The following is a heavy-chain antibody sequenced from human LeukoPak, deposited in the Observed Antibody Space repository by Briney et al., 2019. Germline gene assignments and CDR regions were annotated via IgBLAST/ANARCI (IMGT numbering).Heavy chain of an antibody. Sequence: ASVKVSCKASGYTFTGYYMHWVRQAPGQGLEWMGWINPNSGGTNYAQKFQGRVTMTRDTSISTAYMELSRLRSDDTAVYYCARDRTAGYYHDYWGQGTLVTVSS. CDR3: ARDRTAGYYHDY. J-gene: IGHJ4*02. D-gene: IGHD3-22*01. V-gene: IGHV1-2*02. CDR2: INPNSGGT. CDR1: GYTFTGYY.